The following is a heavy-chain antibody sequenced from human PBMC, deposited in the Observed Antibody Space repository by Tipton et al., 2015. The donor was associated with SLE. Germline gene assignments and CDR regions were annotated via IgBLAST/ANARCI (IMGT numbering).Heavy chain of an antibody. CDR3: AKDYGDYRAFDV. Sequence: SLRLSCAASGYTFPTYAMHWVRQAPGKGLEWVAVISYDESIKYYANSVRGRFTISRDNSKSALYLQLNSLGVEDTAVYYCAKDYGDYRAFDVWGQGTVVTVSS. V-gene: IGHV3-30*04. CDR1: GYTFPTYA. D-gene: IGHD4-17*01. J-gene: IGHJ3*01. CDR2: ISYDESIK.